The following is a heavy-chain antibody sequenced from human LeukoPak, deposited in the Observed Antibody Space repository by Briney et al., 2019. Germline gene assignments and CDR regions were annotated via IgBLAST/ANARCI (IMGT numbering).Heavy chain of an antibody. D-gene: IGHD6-6*01. CDR1: GGTFSSYA. CDR2: IIPIFGTV. CDR3: ARADPYSSSSGGASEH. V-gene: IGHV1-69*05. J-gene: IGHJ1*01. Sequence: SVKVSCKASGGTFSSYAISWVRQAPGQGLEWMGGIIPIFGTVNYAQKFQGRVTITTDESTSTAYMELSSLRSEDTAVYYCARADPYSSSSGGASEHWGQGTLVTVSS.